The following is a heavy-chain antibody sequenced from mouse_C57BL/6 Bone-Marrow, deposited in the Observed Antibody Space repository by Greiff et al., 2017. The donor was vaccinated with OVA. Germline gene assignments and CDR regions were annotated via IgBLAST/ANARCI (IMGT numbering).Heavy chain of an antibody. V-gene: IGHV1-62-3*01. CDR1: GYTFTSYW. D-gene: IGHD1-1*01. Sequence: QVQLQQPGAELVKPGASVKLSCKASGYTFTSYWMHWVKQRPGRGLEWIGMIDPYSGGTKYNEKFKSKATLTVDKPSSTAYMQLSSLTSEDSAVYYCARTDYGSSGAWFAYWGQGTLVTVSA. J-gene: IGHJ3*01. CDR3: ARTDYGSSGAWFAY. CDR2: IDPYSGGT.